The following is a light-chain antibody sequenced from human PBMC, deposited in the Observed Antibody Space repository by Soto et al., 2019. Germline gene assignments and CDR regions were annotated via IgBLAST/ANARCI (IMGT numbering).Light chain of an antibody. CDR3: QQYNNWPLYT. V-gene: IGKV3-15*01. Sequence: EIVMTQSPATLSVSPGERATLSCRASQSVSSNLAWYQQKPGQAPRLLIYGASTRATGIPASFSDSGSGTEFTLTISSLQSEDFAVYYCQQYNNWPLYTFGQGTKLEIK. CDR2: GAS. J-gene: IGKJ2*01. CDR1: QSVSSN.